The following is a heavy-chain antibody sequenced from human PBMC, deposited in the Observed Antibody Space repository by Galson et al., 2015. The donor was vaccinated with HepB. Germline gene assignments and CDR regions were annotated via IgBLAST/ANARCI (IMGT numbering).Heavy chain of an antibody. J-gene: IGHJ6*03. D-gene: IGHD3-16*01. CDR3: ARGGSYYYYYMDV. CDR1: GGTFSSYA. Sequence: SVKVSCKASGGTFSSYAISWVRQAPGQGLEWMGWISAYNGNTNYAQKLQGRVTMTTDTSVSTAYMELSSLRSEDTAVYYCARGGSYYYYYMDVWGKGTTVTVSS. V-gene: IGHV1-18*01. CDR2: ISAYNGNT.